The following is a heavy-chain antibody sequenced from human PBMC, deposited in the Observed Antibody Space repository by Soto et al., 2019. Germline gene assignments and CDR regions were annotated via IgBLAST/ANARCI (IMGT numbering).Heavy chain of an antibody. CDR1: GSAIPRYG. CDR3: ARGRIYCSSTIFYTLSYYHYDVNYF. J-gene: IGHJ6*02. CDR2: MNPNSGNT. D-gene: IGHD2-2*02. Sequence: VWLSCKASGSAIPRYGCNRVCRVMGERIEWMGWMNPNSGNTGYAQKFQGRVTMTRNTSISTAYMGLSSLRSEDTAVYYCARGRIYCSSTIFYTLSYYHYDVNYFCGQGSSVT. V-gene: IGHV1-8*01.